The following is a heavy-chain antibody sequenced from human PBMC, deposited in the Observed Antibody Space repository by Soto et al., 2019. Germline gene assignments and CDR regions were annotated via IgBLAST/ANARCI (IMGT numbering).Heavy chain of an antibody. CDR3: ARGWRGGGGATFAWFDP. CDR2: MNPNSGNT. J-gene: IGHJ5*02. D-gene: IGHD1-26*01. Sequence: QVQLVQSGAEVKKPGASVKVSCKASGYTFTSYDINWVRQATGQGLEWMGWMNPNSGNTGYAQKFQGRVTMTRNTSISTGDMELSSLRSEDTAVYYCARGWRGGGGATFAWFDPWGQGTLVTVSS. V-gene: IGHV1-8*01. CDR1: GYTFTSYD.